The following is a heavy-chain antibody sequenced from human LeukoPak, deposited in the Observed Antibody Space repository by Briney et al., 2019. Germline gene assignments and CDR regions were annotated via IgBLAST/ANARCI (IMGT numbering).Heavy chain of an antibody. D-gene: IGHD6-13*01. CDR1: GFTFSSYA. CDR2: ISGSGDYT. V-gene: IGHV3-23*01. CDR3: AKGPLEGYSNSWRGDY. Sequence: GGSLRLSCVVSGFTFSSYAMSWVRQAPGKGLEWVSAISGSGDYTYYAASVKGRFTISRDNSKNTLYLQMDSLRAEDTAIYYCAKGPLEGYSNSWRGDYWGQGTLVTVSS. J-gene: IGHJ4*02.